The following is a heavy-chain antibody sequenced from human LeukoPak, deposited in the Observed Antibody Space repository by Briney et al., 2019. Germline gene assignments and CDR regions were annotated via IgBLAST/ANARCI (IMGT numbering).Heavy chain of an antibody. J-gene: IGHJ6*02. Sequence: GGSLRLSCAASGFTFSSYSMNWVRQAPGKGLEWVSYISSSSSTIYYADSVKGRFTISSDNAKNSLYLQMNSLRAEDTAVYYCAKGYSGSYGSDYYYGMDVWGQGTTVTVSS. D-gene: IGHD3-10*01. CDR1: GFTFSSYS. CDR3: AKGYSGSYGSDYYYGMDV. V-gene: IGHV3-48*01. CDR2: ISSSSSTI.